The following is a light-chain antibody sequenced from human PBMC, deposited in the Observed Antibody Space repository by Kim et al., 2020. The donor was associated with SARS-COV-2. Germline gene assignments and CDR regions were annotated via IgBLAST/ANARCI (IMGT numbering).Light chain of an antibody. CDR1: SPRSYY. CDR2: GKN. J-gene: IGLJ2*01. Sequence: VALGQTVRITGQGDSPRSYYATWDQQKPGQATIVVIYGKNNRPSGIPDRFSGSSSGDAASLTITGTQAGDEADYYCNSRGSNDNVLFGGGTQLTVL. V-gene: IGLV3-19*01. CDR3: NSRGSNDNVL.